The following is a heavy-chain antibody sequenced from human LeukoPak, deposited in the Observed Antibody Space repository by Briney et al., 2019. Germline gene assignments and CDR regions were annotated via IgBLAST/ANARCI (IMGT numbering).Heavy chain of an antibody. CDR3: ARVGPWVNPDYYYYMDV. V-gene: IGHV3-21*01. CDR2: ISSTGSYI. D-gene: IGHD1-14*01. CDR1: RFTFSSYS. J-gene: IGHJ6*03. Sequence: GGSLRLSCAASRFTFSSYSMNWVRQAPGKGLEWVSSISSTGSYIYYADSVKGRFTISRDNAKNSVHLQMNSLRAEDTAVYYCARVGPWVNPDYYYYMDVWGKGTTVTVPS.